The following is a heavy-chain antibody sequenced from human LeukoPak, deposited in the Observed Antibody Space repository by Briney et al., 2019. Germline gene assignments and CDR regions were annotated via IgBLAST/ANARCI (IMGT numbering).Heavy chain of an antibody. V-gene: IGHV3-23*01. CDR1: GFTFSSYA. Sequence: QAGGSLRLSCAASGFTFSSYAMSWVRQAPGKGLEWVSAISGSGGSTYYADSVKGRFTISRDNSKNTLYLQMNSLRAEDTAVYYCAKLREVYSSSWYDYWGQGTLVTVSS. D-gene: IGHD6-13*01. CDR2: ISGSGGST. J-gene: IGHJ4*02. CDR3: AKLREVYSSSWYDY.